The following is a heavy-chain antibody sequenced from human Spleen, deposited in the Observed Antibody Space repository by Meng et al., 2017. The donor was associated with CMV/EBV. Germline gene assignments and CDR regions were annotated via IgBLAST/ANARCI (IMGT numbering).Heavy chain of an antibody. Sequence: SVKVSCKASGGIFTTRTFSWVRQAPGQGLEWMGGILPMLGSAIYSQKFRDRVTITTDASTNTVYMEMTDLTSEDTAVYYCARSVERASDYSYYGFDPWGHGTPVTSPQ. CDR1: GGIFTTRT. CDR3: ARSVERASDYSYYGFDP. V-gene: IGHV1-69*16. J-gene: IGHJ5*02. D-gene: IGHD4-11*01. CDR2: ILPMLGSA.